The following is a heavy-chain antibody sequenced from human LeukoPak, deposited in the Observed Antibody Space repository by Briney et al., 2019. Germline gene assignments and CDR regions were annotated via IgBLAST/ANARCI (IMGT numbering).Heavy chain of an antibody. CDR1: GGSISSDTYY. D-gene: IGHD5-24*01. J-gene: IGHJ4*02. V-gene: IGHV4-61*01. CDR3: TRTRRDNSFDY. Sequence: SQTLSLTCTVSGGSISSDTYYWSWIRQPPGKGLEWIGYIYYSGSTNYNPSLKSRVTISVDTSKNQFSLKLSSVTAADTAVYYCTRTRRDNSFDYWGQGTLVTVSS. CDR2: IYYSGST.